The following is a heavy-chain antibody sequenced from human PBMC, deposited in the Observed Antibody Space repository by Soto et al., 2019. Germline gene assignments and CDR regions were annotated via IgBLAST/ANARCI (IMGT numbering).Heavy chain of an antibody. CDR2: IYYSGST. J-gene: IGHJ4*02. Sequence: QVQLQESGPGLVKPSQTLSLTCTVSGGSISSGGYYWSWIRQHPGKGLEWIGYIYYSGSTSYNPSLKSRLTISVDTSNNQFSLNLSSVTAADTAVYYCVRGYTATAIDYWGQGTLVTVSS. CDR3: VRGYTATAIDY. D-gene: IGHD5-18*01. V-gene: IGHV4-31*03. CDR1: GGSISSGGYY.